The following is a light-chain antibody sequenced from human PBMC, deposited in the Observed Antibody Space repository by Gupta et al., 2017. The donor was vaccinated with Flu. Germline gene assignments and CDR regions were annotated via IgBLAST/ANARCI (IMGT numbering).Light chain of an antibody. CDR3: QQYGSSPRT. CDR1: QTISNDH. J-gene: IGKJ1*01. V-gene: IGKV3-20*01. Sequence: EIVLAQSPGTLSLSAGERATLSCRASQTISNDHLAWYQQRPGQAPRLLIYGASSRATGIPDRFSGSGSGTEFTLTISRLEPDDSAVYHCQQYGSSPRTFGQGTKVEI. CDR2: GAS.